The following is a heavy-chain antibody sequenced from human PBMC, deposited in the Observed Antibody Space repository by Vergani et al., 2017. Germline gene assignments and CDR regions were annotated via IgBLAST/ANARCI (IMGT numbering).Heavy chain of an antibody. D-gene: IGHD1-26*01. J-gene: IGHJ2*01. CDR2: INPSGGST. V-gene: IGHV1-46*01. CDR1: GYTFTSYY. Sequence: QVQLVQSGAEVKKPGASVKVSCKASGYTFTSYYMHWVRQAPGQGLEWMGIINPSGGSTSYAQKFQGRVTMTRDTSTSTVYMELSSLRSEDTAVDYCARSSGSYWYFDLWGRGTLVTVSS. CDR3: ARSSGSYWYFDL.